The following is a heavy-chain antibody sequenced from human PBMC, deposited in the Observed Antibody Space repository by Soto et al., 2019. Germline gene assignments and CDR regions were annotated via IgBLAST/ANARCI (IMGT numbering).Heavy chain of an antibody. CDR3: ARHGNIVVVPAAMQVDAFDI. CDR1: GYTFTSYD. V-gene: IGHV1-8*01. CDR2: MNPNSGNT. D-gene: IGHD2-2*01. Sequence: QVQLVQSGAEVKKPGASVKVSCKASGYTFTSYDINWVRQATGQGLGWMGWMNPNSGNTGYAQKFQGRVTMTRKTSISTAYMELSSLRSEDTAVYYCARHGNIVVVPAAMQVDAFDIWGQGTMVTVSS. J-gene: IGHJ3*02.